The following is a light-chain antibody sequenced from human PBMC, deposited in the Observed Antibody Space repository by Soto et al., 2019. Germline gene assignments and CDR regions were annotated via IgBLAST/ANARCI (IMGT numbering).Light chain of an antibody. CDR2: VVS. CDR3: SSYSNSGTLMV. CDR1: SSDVGAYNS. J-gene: IGLJ3*02. V-gene: IGLV2-14*01. Sequence: QSALTQPASVSGSPGQSITISCTGTSSDVGAYNSVSWYQQHPGKAPKLLIFVVSNRPSGVSNRFSGSKSGNTASLIISGLQAEDEADYYCSSYSNSGTLMVFGGGTKVTVL.